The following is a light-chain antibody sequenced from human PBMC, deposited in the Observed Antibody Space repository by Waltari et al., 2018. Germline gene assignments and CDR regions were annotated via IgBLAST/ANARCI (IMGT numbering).Light chain of an antibody. CDR2: DDR. CDR3: QVWDTSNDHVV. Sequence: SYVLTQSPSVSVAPGQTTRIICGGNNIGSKAVHWYQQKPGQAPVLVVYDDRDRPSGRHERLCGSNSGKTASVTIGGVAAGDEADYYCQVWDTSNDHVVFGGGTKLTVL. J-gene: IGLJ2*01. V-gene: IGLV3-21*02. CDR1: NIGSKA.